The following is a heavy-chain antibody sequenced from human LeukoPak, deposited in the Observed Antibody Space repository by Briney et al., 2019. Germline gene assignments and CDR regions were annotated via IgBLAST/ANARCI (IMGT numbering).Heavy chain of an antibody. CDR3: ARGGRRFGELLSEDY. J-gene: IGHJ4*02. CDR2: IYYSGST. Sequence: SETLSLTCTVSGGSISSGGYYWSWIRQHPGKGLEWIGYIYYSGSTYYNPSLKSRVTISVDTFKNQFSLKLSSVTAADTAVYYCARGGRRFGELLSEDYWGQGTLVTVSS. V-gene: IGHV4-31*03. D-gene: IGHD3-10*01. CDR1: GGSISSGGYY.